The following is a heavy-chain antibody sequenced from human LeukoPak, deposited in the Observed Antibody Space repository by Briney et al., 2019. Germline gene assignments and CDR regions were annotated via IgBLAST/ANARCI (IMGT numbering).Heavy chain of an antibody. CDR2: ISYDGSNK. Sequence: PGRSLRLSCAASGFTFSSYAMHWVRQAPGKGLEWVAIISYDGSNKYYADSAKGRFTISRDNSKNTLYLQMNSLRAEDTAVYYCAGAIVVVPAASLDYWGQGTLVTVSS. D-gene: IGHD2-2*01. V-gene: IGHV3-30-3*01. J-gene: IGHJ4*02. CDR1: GFTFSSYA. CDR3: AGAIVVVPAASLDY.